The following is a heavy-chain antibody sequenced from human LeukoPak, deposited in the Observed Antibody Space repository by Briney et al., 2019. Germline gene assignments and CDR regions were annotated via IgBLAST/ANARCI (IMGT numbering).Heavy chain of an antibody. J-gene: IGHJ6*03. V-gene: IGHV1-69*05. CDR1: GGTFSSYA. CDR2: IIPIFGTA. D-gene: IGHD6-6*01. CDR3: ATLIQSSSSNYYYYYMDV. Sequence: ASVKVSCKASGGTFSSYAISWVRQAPGQGLEWMGGIIPIFGTANYAQKFQGRVTITTDESTSTAYMELSSLRSEDTAVYYCATLIQSSSSNYYYYYMDVWGKGTTLTVSS.